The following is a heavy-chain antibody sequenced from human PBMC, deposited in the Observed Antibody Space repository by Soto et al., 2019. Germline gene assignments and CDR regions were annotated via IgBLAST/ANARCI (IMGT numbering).Heavy chain of an antibody. D-gene: IGHD3-3*02. J-gene: IGHJ6*02. Sequence: ASVKVSCKASGYTFTSYAMHWVRQAPGQRLEWMGWINAGNGNTKYSQKFQGRVTITRDTSASTAYMELSSLRSEDTAVYYCARDPHFGSGYRPYYSYGMDVCGQGTTVTVSS. CDR2: INAGNGNT. V-gene: IGHV1-3*01. CDR3: ARDPHFGSGYRPYYSYGMDV. CDR1: GYTFTSYA.